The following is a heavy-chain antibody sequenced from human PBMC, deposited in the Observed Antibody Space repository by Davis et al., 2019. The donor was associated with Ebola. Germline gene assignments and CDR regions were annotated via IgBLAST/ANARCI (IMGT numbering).Heavy chain of an antibody. CDR1: GYKFTGYY. CDR2: IIPILGIA. J-gene: IGHJ4*02. D-gene: IGHD1-1*01. Sequence: AASVKVSCKASGYKFTGYYIHWVRQAPGQGLEWMGRIIPILGIANYAQKFQGRVTITADKSTSTAYMELSSLRSEDTAVYYCARGGTTGTTTMLYWGQGTLVTVSS. CDR3: ARGGTTGTTTMLY. V-gene: IGHV1-69*04.